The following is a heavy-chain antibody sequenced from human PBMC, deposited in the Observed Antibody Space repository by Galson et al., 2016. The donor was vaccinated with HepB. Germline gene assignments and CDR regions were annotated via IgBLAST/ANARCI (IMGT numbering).Heavy chain of an antibody. Sequence: LSLTCTVSGGSVSSGIYYWSWIRQPPGKGLEWIAYIYYTGSTTYNPSLKSRVTISVDTSKNQFSLKLSSVTAADTAVYYCARGHDGYMTPFDYWGQGTLVTVSS. V-gene: IGHV4-61*01. CDR1: GGSVSSGIYY. CDR3: ARGHDGYMTPFDY. D-gene: IGHD5-24*01. CDR2: IYYTGST. J-gene: IGHJ4*02.